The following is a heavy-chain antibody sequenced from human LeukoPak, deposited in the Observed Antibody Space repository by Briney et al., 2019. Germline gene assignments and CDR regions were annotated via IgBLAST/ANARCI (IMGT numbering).Heavy chain of an antibody. CDR2: TYHSGST. CDR1: GGSISSTNW. V-gene: IGHV4-4*02. J-gene: IGHJ3*01. Sequence: SETLSLPCAVSGGSISSTNWWSWVRQPPEKGLEWIGETYHSGSTNYNPSLESRVTMSVDKSKNQFSLKLNSMTAADTAVYYCATGRQGNYWGQGTMVIVSS. D-gene: IGHD1-1*01. CDR3: ATGRQGNY.